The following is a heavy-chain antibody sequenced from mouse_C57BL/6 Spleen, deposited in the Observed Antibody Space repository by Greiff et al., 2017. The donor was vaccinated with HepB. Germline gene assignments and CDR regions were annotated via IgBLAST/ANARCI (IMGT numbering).Heavy chain of an antibody. CDR2: IYPRSGNT. J-gene: IGHJ4*01. CDR3: AREGPRVTTVVATGMDY. D-gene: IGHD1-1*01. Sequence: QVQLQQSGAELARPGASVKLSCKASGYTFTSYGISWVKQRTGQGLEWIGEIYPRSGNTYYNEKFKGKATLTADKSSSTAYMELRSLTSEDSAVYFCAREGPRVTTVVATGMDYWGQGTSVTVSS. CDR1: GYTFTSYG. V-gene: IGHV1-81*01.